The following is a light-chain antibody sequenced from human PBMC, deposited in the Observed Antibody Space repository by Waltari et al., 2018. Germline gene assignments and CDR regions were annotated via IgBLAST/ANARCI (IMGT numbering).Light chain of an antibody. CDR1: SSDSGGYEY. CDR2: DVN. CDR3: SSFTSSTTGI. V-gene: IGLV2-14*03. J-gene: IGLJ2*01. Sequence: SALPQPDPVSGSPGQPIPIPCGESSSDSGGYEYVSWYQQHPGKAPKVIIYDVNNRPSGVSNRFSGSKSGSSASLTISGLQAEDEADYYCSSFTSSTTGIFGGGTKVTVL.